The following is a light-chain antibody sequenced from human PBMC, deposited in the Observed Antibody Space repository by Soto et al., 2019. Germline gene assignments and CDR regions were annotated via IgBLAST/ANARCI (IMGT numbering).Light chain of an antibody. CDR3: QQYNNWPLT. CDR2: GAS. Sequence: ETVLTQSPATLSVSTGERATLSCRASQSISSNLAWYQQKPGQAPRLLIYGASTRATGIPARFTGSGSGTEFTLTISSLQSEDFAVYYCQQYNNWPLTFGGGTKVDIK. V-gene: IGKV3-15*01. J-gene: IGKJ4*01. CDR1: QSISSN.